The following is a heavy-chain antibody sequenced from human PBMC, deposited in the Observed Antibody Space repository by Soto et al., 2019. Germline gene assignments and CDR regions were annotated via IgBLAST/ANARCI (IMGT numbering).Heavy chain of an antibody. Sequence: QVQLVQSGAEVKKPGSSVKVSCKASGDTCSSYAINWRRQAPGPGLEWMGGTIPMFGTATYAQKFKGRVTSTAGPGTSTVSVERGSLRTEHTAVYSCARVGPAHYYDSSCSSSPLDYWGQGTLVTVSS. V-gene: IGHV1-69*01. CDR3: ARVGPAHYYDSSCSSSPLDY. D-gene: IGHD3-22*01. CDR2: TIPMFGTA. J-gene: IGHJ4*02. CDR1: GDTCSSYA.